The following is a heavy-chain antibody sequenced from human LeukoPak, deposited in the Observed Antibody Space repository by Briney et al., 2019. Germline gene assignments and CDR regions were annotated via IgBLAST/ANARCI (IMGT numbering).Heavy chain of an antibody. CDR2: VKKDGNQ. CDR3: ARGLDYGDRLDYFDY. D-gene: IGHD4-17*01. J-gene: IGHJ4*02. CDR1: GFTFTRHW. Sequence: PGGSLRLSCAASGFTFTRHWMGWVRQAPGKGLEWVASVKKDGNQYSVDSVKGRFIISRDNARNSLSLLMSSLRVEDTAIYFCARGLDYGDRLDYFDYWGQGTLVTVSS. V-gene: IGHV3-7*01.